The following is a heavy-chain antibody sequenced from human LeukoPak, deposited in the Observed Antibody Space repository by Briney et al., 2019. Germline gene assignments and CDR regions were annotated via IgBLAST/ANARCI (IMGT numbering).Heavy chain of an antibody. CDR1: GFTFSSYG. V-gene: IGHV3-33*06. CDR3: AKDLSGGSQYYFDY. CDR2: IWYDGSNK. D-gene: IGHD2-15*01. Sequence: GGSLRLSCAASGFTFSSYGMHWVRQALGKGLEWVAVIWYDGSNKYYADSVKGRFTISRDNSKNTLYLQMNSLRAEDTAVYYCAKDLSGGSQYYFDYWGQGTLVTVSS. J-gene: IGHJ4*02.